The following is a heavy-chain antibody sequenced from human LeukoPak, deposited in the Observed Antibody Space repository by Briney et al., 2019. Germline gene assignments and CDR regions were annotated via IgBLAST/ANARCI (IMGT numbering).Heavy chain of an antibody. D-gene: IGHD3-22*01. CDR1: GYTFTGYY. V-gene: IGHV1-2*06. CDR2: INPNSGGT. CDR3: ARAGATYYYDSSGYPPDY. Sequence: ASVKVSCMASGYTFTGYYMHWVRQAPGQGLEWMGRINPNSGGTNYAQKFQGRVTMTRDTSISTAYMELSRLRSDDTAVYYCARAGATYYYDSSGYPPDYWGQGTLVTVSS. J-gene: IGHJ4*02.